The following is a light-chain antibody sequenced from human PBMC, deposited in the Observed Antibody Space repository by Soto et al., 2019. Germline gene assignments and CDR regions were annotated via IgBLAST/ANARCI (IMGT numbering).Light chain of an antibody. CDR2: GAS. J-gene: IGKJ4*01. Sequence: ESVMPQSPATPSVSPGERATLSCRAGQSVNSHLAWYQQKPGQAPRLLIRGASARATGIPARFSGSGSGTEFTLTISSLQSEDLAVYYCQQYNQWPLTFGGGTKVDIK. CDR3: QQYNQWPLT. CDR1: QSVNSH. V-gene: IGKV3-15*01.